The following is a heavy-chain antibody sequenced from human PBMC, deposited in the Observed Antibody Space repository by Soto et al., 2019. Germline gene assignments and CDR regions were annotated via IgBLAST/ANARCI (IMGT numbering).Heavy chain of an antibody. V-gene: IGHV1-8*01. Sequence: QVQLVQSGAEVKKPGASVKVSCKASGYTFTSYDINWVRQATGQGLEWMGWMNPNSGNTGYARKFQGRVTMTRKTAIGTAYVGVSSVRSEDRAVYYCARRRWSGGRCYLDDDGMGVWGQVTTVTVSS. CDR1: GYTFTSYD. CDR2: MNPNSGNT. J-gene: IGHJ6*02. CDR3: ARRRWSGGRCYLDDDGMGV. D-gene: IGHD2-15*01.